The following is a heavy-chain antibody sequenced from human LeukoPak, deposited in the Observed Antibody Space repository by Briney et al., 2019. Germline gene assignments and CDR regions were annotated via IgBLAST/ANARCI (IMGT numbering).Heavy chain of an antibody. CDR1: GFSFSGHW. J-gene: IGHJ6*02. D-gene: IGHD3-3*01. CDR2: ISPTGSTT. Sequence: GGSLRLSCTASGFSFSGHWMHWARQLPGKGLVWVSRISPTGSTTSYADSVKGRFTISRDNAKNSLYLQMNSLRAEDTAVYYCARDENDFWSGPGDVWGQGTTVTVSS. V-gene: IGHV3-74*01. CDR3: ARDENDFWSGPGDV.